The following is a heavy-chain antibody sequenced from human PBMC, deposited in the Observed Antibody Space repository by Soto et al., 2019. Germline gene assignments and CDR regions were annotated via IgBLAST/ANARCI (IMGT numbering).Heavy chain of an antibody. J-gene: IGHJ3*02. Sequence: HPGGSLRISCAASGFTFSSYDMHWVRQAAGKGLEWVSAIGTAGDTYYPGSVKGRFTISRENAKNSLYLQMNSLRAGDTAVYYCARGPTEYCSGGSCYRDGAFDIWGQGTMVTVSS. D-gene: IGHD2-15*01. V-gene: IGHV3-13*01. CDR2: IGTAGDT. CDR3: ARGPTEYCSGGSCYRDGAFDI. CDR1: GFTFSSYD.